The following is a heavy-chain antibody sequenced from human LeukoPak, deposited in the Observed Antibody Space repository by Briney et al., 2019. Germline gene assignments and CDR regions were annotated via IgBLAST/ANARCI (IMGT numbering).Heavy chain of an antibody. D-gene: IGHD3-22*01. Sequence: PGGSLRLSCAASGFTFSKYWMLWVRQAPGKGLESVSRINTDGTVTTYADSVKGRFTVSRDNADNTMFLQMNSVRDEDTAVYYCARLSHYYDSSGYYLGSYYFDYWGQGTLVTVSS. CDR3: ARLSHYYDSSGYYLGSYYFDY. J-gene: IGHJ4*02. V-gene: IGHV3-74*01. CDR1: GFTFSKYW. CDR2: INTDGTVT.